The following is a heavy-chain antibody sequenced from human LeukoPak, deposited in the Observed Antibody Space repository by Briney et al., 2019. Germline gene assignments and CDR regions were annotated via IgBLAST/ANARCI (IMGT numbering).Heavy chain of an antibody. D-gene: IGHD3-3*01. CDR1: GFTFRSYA. Sequence: PGGSLRPSCAASGFTFRSYAMSWVRQAPGKGLGWVSAISGSGGSTYYADSVKGRFTISRDNSKNTLYLQMNSLRAEDTAVYYCAKDGHDFWVCQHWGQGTLVTVSS. J-gene: IGHJ1*01. CDR2: ISGSGGST. CDR3: AKDGHDFWVCQH. V-gene: IGHV3-23*01.